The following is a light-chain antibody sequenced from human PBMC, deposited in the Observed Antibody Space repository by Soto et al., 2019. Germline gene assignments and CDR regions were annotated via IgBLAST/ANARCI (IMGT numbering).Light chain of an antibody. Sequence: QSVLTQPASVSGSPGQSITISCTGTTSDVGGSDYVSWYQQHPDKAPKLIIYGVSDRPSGVSNRFSGSKSGNTASLTISGLQAEDEADYYCCSFASSSTYVFGTGTKLTVL. CDR3: CSFASSSTYV. CDR2: GVS. CDR1: TSDVGGSDY. J-gene: IGLJ1*01. V-gene: IGLV2-14*01.